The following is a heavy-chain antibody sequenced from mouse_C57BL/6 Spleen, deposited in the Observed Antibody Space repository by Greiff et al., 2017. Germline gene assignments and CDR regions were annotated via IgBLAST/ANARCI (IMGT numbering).Heavy chain of an antibody. CDR1: GYTFTDYY. CDR3: ARFYYYGRDYAMDY. D-gene: IGHD1-1*01. CDR2: IYPGSGNT. Sequence: VQLQQSGAELVRPGASVKLSCKASGYTFTDYYINWVKQRPGQGLEWIARIYPGSGNTYYNEKFKGKATLTAEKSSSTAYMQLSSLTSEDSAVYFCARFYYYGRDYAMDYWGQGTSVTVSS. V-gene: IGHV1-76*01. J-gene: IGHJ4*01.